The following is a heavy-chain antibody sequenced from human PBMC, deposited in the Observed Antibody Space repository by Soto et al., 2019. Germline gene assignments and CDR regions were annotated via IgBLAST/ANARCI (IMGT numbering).Heavy chain of an antibody. D-gene: IGHD6-13*01. CDR3: ARVLTAAAGYYFDY. CDR2: INHSGST. J-gene: IGHJ4*02. V-gene: IGHV4-34*01. CDR1: GGSFSGYY. Sequence: PSETLSLTCAVYGGSFSGYYWSWIRQPPGKGLEWIGEINHSGSTNYNPSLKSRVTISVDTSKNQFSLKLSSVTAADTAVYYCARVLTAAAGYYFDYWGQGTLVTVSS.